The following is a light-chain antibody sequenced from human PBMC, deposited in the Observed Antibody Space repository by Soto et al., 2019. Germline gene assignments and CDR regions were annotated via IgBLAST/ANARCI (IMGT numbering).Light chain of an antibody. CDR1: QSVSSSY. CDR2: GAS. J-gene: IGKJ2*01. CDR3: QQYGSSAYT. Sequence: EIVLTQSPGTLSLSPGQRATLSCRASQSVSSSYLAWYQQKPGQAPRLLIYGASSRATGIPDSFSGSGSGIDFTLTSSRTEPEDFAVYYWQQYGSSAYTFGQGTKLEIK. V-gene: IGKV3-20*01.